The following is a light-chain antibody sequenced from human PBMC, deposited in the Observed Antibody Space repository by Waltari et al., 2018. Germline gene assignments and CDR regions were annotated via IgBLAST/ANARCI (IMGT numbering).Light chain of an antibody. V-gene: IGLV8-61*01. CDR3: SIYMGSGIWV. CDR1: SGSISTNSY. Sequence: QTVVTQEPSLSVSPGVTVTLTCVLTSGSISTNSYATWYQQTPGPPPRTLVYKGSSRSSGVPDRFSGSILGNKAALTITGAQADDESNYYCSIYMGSGIWVFGGGTKLTVL. J-gene: IGLJ3*02. CDR2: KGS.